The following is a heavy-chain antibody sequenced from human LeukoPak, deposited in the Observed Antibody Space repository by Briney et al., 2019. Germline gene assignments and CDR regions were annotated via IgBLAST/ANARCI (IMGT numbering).Heavy chain of an antibody. V-gene: IGHV4-34*01. CDR3: AKDPYDSSGYYYEYYFDY. Sequence: SETLSLTCAVYGGSFSGYYWSWIRQPPGKGLEWIGEINHSGSTNYNPSLKSRVTISVDTSKNQFSLKLSSVTAADTAVYYCAKDPYDSSGYYYEYYFDYWGQGTLVTVSS. J-gene: IGHJ4*02. CDR1: GGSFSGYY. CDR2: INHSGST. D-gene: IGHD3-22*01.